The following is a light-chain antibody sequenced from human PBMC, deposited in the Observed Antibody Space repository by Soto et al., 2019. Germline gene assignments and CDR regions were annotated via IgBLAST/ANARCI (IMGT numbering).Light chain of an antibody. J-gene: IGKJ3*01. CDR1: QTVDNP. Sequence: EIVLTQSPVSLSLSPGERSTLSCRATQTVDNPLAWYEQRPGQDPRLLIYEESIRATGIPARFSGSGSGTDFTLTISSLEPEDFAIYYCQQRRCWPPTFGPGTKAEFK. CDR3: QQRRCWPPT. CDR2: EES. V-gene: IGKV3-11*01.